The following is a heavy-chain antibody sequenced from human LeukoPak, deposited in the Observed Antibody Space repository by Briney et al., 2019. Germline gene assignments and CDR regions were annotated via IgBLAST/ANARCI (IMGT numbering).Heavy chain of an antibody. CDR3: ARGGYYDFWSGYSPDAFDI. D-gene: IGHD3-3*01. J-gene: IGHJ3*02. Sequence: ASVKVSCKAFGYNFIGYYIHWVRQATGQGLEWMGWMNPNSGNTGYAQKFQGRVTMTRNTSISTAYMELSSLRSEDTAVYYCARGGYYDFWSGYSPDAFDIWGQGTMVTVSS. V-gene: IGHV1-8*02. CDR2: MNPNSGNT. CDR1: GYNFIGYY.